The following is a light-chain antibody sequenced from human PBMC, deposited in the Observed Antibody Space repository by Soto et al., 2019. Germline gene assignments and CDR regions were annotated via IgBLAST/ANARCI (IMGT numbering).Light chain of an antibody. J-gene: IGKJ4*01. V-gene: IGKV3D-15*01. CDR2: GAS. CDR1: QSVSRN. Sequence: EIVMTQFPATLSVSPWERATLSCRASQSVSRNLAWYQQKPGQAPRLLIYGASIRATGIPPRFSGSGSGTEFTLAIISLPSEDFEVYYCQEYKNWPLLTFGGGIKVYIK. CDR3: QEYKNWPLLT.